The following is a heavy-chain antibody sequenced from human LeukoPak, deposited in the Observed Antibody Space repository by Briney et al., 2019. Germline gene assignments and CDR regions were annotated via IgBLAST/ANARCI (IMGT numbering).Heavy chain of an antibody. D-gene: IGHD6-13*01. CDR2: IYPGDSDT. Sequence: GESLKISCKGSGYSFTSYWIGWVRQMPGKGLEWMGIIYPGDSDTRYSPSFQGQVTISADKSISTAYLQWSSLKASDTATYYCARLSREGYSSSWYWPYYYYGMDVWGQGTTVTVSS. V-gene: IGHV5-51*01. CDR1: GYSFTSYW. J-gene: IGHJ6*02. CDR3: ARLSREGYSSSWYWPYYYYGMDV.